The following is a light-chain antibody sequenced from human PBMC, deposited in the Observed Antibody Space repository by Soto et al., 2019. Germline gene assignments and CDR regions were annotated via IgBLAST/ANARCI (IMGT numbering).Light chain of an antibody. CDR3: QQYNNWYT. CDR1: QSVRSN. J-gene: IGKJ2*01. CDR2: GGS. Sequence: EIVMTQSPATLSVSPGERATLSCRASQSVRSNLAWYQQKPGQAPRLLIYGGSTRATGIPARFSGSGSGTEFTLTISSLQSEDFAVYYCQQYNNWYTFGQGTKLEIK. V-gene: IGKV3-15*01.